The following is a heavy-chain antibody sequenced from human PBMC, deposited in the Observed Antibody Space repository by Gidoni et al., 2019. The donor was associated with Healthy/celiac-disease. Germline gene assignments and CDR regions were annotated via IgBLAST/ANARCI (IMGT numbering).Heavy chain of an antibody. CDR1: GFTFTGSA. V-gene: IGHV3-73*01. D-gene: IGHD6-13*01. CDR2: IRSKANSYAT. CDR3: VEQQLG. J-gene: IGHJ4*02. Sequence: EVQLVASGGGLVQPGGSLKLSCAASGFTFTGSAMHWVRQASGKGLEWVGRIRSKANSYATAYAASVKGRFTISRDDSKNTAYLQMNSLKTEDTAVYYCVEQQLGWGQGTLVTVSS.